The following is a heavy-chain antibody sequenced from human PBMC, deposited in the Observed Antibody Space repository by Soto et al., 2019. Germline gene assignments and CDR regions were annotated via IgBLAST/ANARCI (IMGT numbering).Heavy chain of an antibody. D-gene: IGHD2-2*01. V-gene: IGHV3-21*01. Sequence: GGSLRLSCAASGFTFSSYSMNWVRQAPGKGLEWVSSISSSSSYIYYADSVKGRFTISRDNAKNSLYLQMNSLRAEDTAVYYCARCEDIVVVPAAIYYYYGMDVWGQGTTVTVSS. CDR1: GFTFSSYS. CDR3: ARCEDIVVVPAAIYYYYGMDV. J-gene: IGHJ6*02. CDR2: ISSSSSYI.